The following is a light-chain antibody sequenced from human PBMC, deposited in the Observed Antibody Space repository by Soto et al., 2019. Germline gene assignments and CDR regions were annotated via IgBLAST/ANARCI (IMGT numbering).Light chain of an antibody. CDR2: GAS. CDR3: QQYVNSPVT. J-gene: IGKJ2*01. Sequence: EIVLTQSPDTLYLSPGEGATLSCRASQVVNSSHLAWYQQKPGQAPRLLISGASDRATGVPARVSGSGYGTDFTLTISRLEPEDFAVYYCQQYVNSPVTFGQGTKLQIK. CDR1: QVVNSSH. V-gene: IGKV3-20*01.